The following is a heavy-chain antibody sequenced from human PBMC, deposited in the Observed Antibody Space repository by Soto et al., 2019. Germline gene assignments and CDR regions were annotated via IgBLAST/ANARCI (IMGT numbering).Heavy chain of an antibody. CDR2: IYYSGRT. CDR1: GGSISSGGYY. CDR3: ARAHQNTVTSQYWYFDL. J-gene: IGHJ2*01. V-gene: IGHV4-31*03. D-gene: IGHD4-17*01. Sequence: SETLSLTCTVSGGSISSGGYYWSWVRQHPGKGLEWIGYIYYSGRTYYNPSLKSRVTISADTSKNKFTLKLSSVTAADTAVYYCARAHQNTVTSQYWYFDLWGRGTLVTVSS.